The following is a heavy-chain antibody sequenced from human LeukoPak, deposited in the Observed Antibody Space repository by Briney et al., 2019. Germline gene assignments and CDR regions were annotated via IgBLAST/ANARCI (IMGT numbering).Heavy chain of an antibody. CDR2: XXHSGST. CDR1: GYSISSGYY. V-gene: IGHV4-38-2*01. Sequence: PSETLSLTCAVSGYSISSGYYWGWIRQPPGKGLXXXXXXXHSGSTYYNPSLKSRVTISVDTSKNQFSLKLSSVTAADTAVYYCARVAVCSGGSCYSGWFDPWGQGTLVTVSS. J-gene: IGHJ5*02. CDR3: ARVAVCSGGSCYSGWFDP. D-gene: IGHD2-15*01.